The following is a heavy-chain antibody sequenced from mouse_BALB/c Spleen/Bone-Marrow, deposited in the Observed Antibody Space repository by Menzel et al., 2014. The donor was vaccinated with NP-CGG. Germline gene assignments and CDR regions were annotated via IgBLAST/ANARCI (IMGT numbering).Heavy chain of an antibody. CDR2: IDPSDSET. CDR1: GYSFTSYW. J-gene: IGHJ3*01. V-gene: IGHV1S126*01. CDR3: ASPSDGNPFAY. Sequence: QVQLKESGPQLVRPGASVKISCKASGYSFTSYWMHWVKQRPGQGLEWIGMIDPSDSETRLNQKFKDKATLTVDKSSSTAYMQLSGPTSEDSAVYYCASPSDGNPFAYWGQGTLVTVSA. D-gene: IGHD2-1*01.